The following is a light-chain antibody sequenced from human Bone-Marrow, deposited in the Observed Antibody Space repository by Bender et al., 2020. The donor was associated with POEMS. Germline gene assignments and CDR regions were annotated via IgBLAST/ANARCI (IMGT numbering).Light chain of an antibody. J-gene: IGLJ3*02. CDR3: CSYAGDWV. CDR2: QAD. V-gene: IGLV2-23*01. CDR1: SSEGGTYNL. Sequence: QSALTQPASVSGSPGQSITISCTRTSSEGGTYNLVSWYQQHPGKGPKLIIYQADRRPSGVSNRFSGSKSGNTASLTISGLQADDEADYYCCSYAGDWVFGGGTKVTVL.